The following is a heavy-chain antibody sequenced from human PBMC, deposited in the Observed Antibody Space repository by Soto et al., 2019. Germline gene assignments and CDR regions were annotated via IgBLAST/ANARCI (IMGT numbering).Heavy chain of an antibody. V-gene: IGHV3-23*01. Sequence: GGSLRLSCAASGFTFSSYAMSWVRQAPGKGLEWVSAISGSGGSTYYADSVKGRFTISRDNSKNTLYLQMNSLRAEDTAVYYCAKSSGNSGIAAVPTGDLDYWGQGTLVTVSS. CDR2: ISGSGGST. CDR1: GFTFSSYA. J-gene: IGHJ4*02. D-gene: IGHD6-13*01. CDR3: AKSSGNSGIAAVPTGDLDY.